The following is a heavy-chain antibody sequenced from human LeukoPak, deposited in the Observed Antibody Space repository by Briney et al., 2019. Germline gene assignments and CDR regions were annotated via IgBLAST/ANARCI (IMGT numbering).Heavy chain of an antibody. V-gene: IGHV3-15*01. CDR3: TADLEVSSGTNPDS. D-gene: IGHD4/OR15-4a*01. J-gene: IGHJ4*02. Sequence: GGSLRLSCAASEFTFSKSWMNWVRQAPGMGLEWVGRIKRKIEGETTDYAAPVKGRFAISKDDSTNTLYLHMNSLRFEDTAVYYCTADLEVSSGTNPDSWGQGTLVTVSS. CDR1: EFTFSKSW. CDR2: IKRKIEGETT.